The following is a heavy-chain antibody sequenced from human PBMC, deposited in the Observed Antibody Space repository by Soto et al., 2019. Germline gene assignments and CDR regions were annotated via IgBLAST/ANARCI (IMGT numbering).Heavy chain of an antibody. D-gene: IGHD6-19*01. CDR3: ARSVAVPGAHIDY. CDR2: VYYTGST. J-gene: IGHJ4*02. V-gene: IGHV4-59*01. Sequence: SETLSLTCSVSGGSISGSYWSWIRHSPGKGLEWLGYVYYTGSTNNSPSLRSRVSISVDTSENELSLRLSSVTAADTAVYFCARSVAVPGAHIDYWGQGTQVTVSS. CDR1: GGSISGSY.